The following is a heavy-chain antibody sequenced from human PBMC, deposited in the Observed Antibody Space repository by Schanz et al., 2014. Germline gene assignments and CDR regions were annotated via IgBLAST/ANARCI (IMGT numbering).Heavy chain of an antibody. CDR1: GFTFSSYA. V-gene: IGHV3-7*01. J-gene: IGHJ4*02. D-gene: IGHD3-3*01. CDR3: VRDSFFAFDY. Sequence: EVQLLESGGGLVQPGGSLRLSCAASGFTFSSYAMSWVRQAPGKGPEWVANIKHDGSVKDYVDSVEGRFTMSRDNAKNSVFLQMNSLRAEDTAVYYCVRDSFFAFDYWGQGTLVTVSS. CDR2: IKHDGSVK.